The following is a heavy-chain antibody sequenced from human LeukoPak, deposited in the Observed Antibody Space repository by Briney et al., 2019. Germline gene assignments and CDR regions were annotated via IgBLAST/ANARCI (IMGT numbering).Heavy chain of an antibody. V-gene: IGHV4-39*07. CDR2: IYYTGDT. CDR1: GGSITSNSYY. J-gene: IGHJ4*02. Sequence: SETLSLTCTVSGGSITSNSYYWGWIRQPPGKGLEWIGSIYYTGDTYYNPSLKRRVTISVDTSKNHFSLKLNSVTAADTAVYYCAREDGYNNFDYWGQGTLVTVSS. CDR3: AREDGYNNFDY. D-gene: IGHD5-24*01.